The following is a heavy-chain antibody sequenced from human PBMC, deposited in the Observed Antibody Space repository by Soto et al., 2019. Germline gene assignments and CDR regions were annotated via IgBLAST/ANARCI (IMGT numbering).Heavy chain of an antibody. D-gene: IGHD1-20*01. CDR2: VYYSGST. V-gene: IGHV4-59*08. J-gene: IGHJ3*01. CDR3: ARRHNGGQERGAFDV. CDR1: GGSISAYY. Sequence: QVQLQESGPGLVKPSETLSLTCTVSGGSISAYYWNWIRQPPGKGLEWIGYVYYSGSTHLNPSLKRRVSTSVDTSKNQFSLKLTSVTAADTAVYYCARRHNGGQERGAFDVWGQGTMVTVS.